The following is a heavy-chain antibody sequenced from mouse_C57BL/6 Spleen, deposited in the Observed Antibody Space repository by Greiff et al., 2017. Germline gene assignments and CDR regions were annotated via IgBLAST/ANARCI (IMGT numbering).Heavy chain of an antibody. CDR3: ARKGVHYYGSSYDWYFDV. J-gene: IGHJ1*03. V-gene: IGHV1-9*01. CDR1: GYTFTGYW. Sequence: VQLQQSGAELMKPGASVKLSCTATGYTFTGYWIEWVKQRPGHGLEWIGEILPGSGSTNYNEKFKGKATFTADTSSNTAYMQLSSLTTEDSAIYYCARKGVHYYGSSYDWYFDVWGTGTTVTVSS. CDR2: ILPGSGST. D-gene: IGHD1-1*01.